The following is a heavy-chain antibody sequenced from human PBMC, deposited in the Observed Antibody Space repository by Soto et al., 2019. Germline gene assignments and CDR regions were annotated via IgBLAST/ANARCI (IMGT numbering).Heavy chain of an antibody. D-gene: IGHD6-6*01. J-gene: IGHJ5*02. V-gene: IGHV4-59*01. CDR2: IYYSGST. CDR1: GGSISSYY. Sequence: SETLSLTCTVSGGSISSYYWSWIRQPPGKGLEWIGYIYYSGSTNYNPSLKSRVTISVDTSNNQFSLKLSFVTAADTAVFYCARGTWSIAARPLWFDPWGQGTLVTVSS. CDR3: ARGTWSIAARPLWFDP.